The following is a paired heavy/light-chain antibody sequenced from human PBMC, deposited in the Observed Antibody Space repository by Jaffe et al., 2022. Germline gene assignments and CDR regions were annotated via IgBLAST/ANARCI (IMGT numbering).Light chain of an antibody. Sequence: DIQLTQSPSFLSASVGDRVTITCRASQGASTYLAWSQQKPGKAPKLLIYAASTLQSGVPSRFSGSGSGTEFTLTISSLQPEDFATYYCQQLYSNPYTFGQGTKLEIK. J-gene: IGKJ2*01. CDR1: QGASTY. V-gene: IGKV1-9*01. CDR3: QQLYSNPYT. CDR2: AAS.
Heavy chain of an antibody. J-gene: IGHJ4*02. Sequence: QVQLVESGGSVVQPGGSLRLSCAASGFTFSRCGMHWVRQAPGKGLEWVAFIRYDGSNTYYVDSVKGRFTISRDNSNNTLFLQMNSLRPEDTAVYYCVRMGGFDSQLDYWGQGTLVTVS. D-gene: IGHD3-16*01. V-gene: IGHV3-30*02. CDR3: VRMGGFDSQLDY. CDR1: GFTFSRCG. CDR2: IRYDGSNT.